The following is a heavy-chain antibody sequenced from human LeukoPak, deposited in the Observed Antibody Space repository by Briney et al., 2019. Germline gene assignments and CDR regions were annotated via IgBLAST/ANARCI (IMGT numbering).Heavy chain of an antibody. Sequence: PGGSLRLSCAASGFTFSTYNMDWVREAPGKGLEWVSGISGSGDTTYYADSVKGRFTISRDNSKNTLYLQMSSLRAEDTAVYYCAKDASNYFWYFDLWGRGTLVTVSS. CDR2: ISGSGDTT. J-gene: IGHJ2*01. CDR3: AKDASNYFWYFDL. D-gene: IGHD1-1*01. CDR1: GFTFSTYN. V-gene: IGHV3-23*01.